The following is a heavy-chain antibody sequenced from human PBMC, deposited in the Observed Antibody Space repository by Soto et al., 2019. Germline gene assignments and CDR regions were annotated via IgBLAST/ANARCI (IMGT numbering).Heavy chain of an antibody. CDR3: ARGPYYDILTGYSSYYYYYGMDV. Sequence: SETLSLTCTVSGGSISSGGYYWSWIRQHPGKGLEWIGYIYYSGSTYYNPSLKSRVTISVDTSKNQFSLKLSSVTAADTAVYYCARGPYYDILTGYSSYYYYYGMDVWGQGTTVTVSS. CDR1: GGSISSGGYY. CDR2: IYYSGST. D-gene: IGHD3-9*01. V-gene: IGHV4-31*03. J-gene: IGHJ6*02.